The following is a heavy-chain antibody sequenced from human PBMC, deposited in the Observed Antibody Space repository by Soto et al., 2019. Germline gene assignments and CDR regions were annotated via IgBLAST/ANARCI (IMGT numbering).Heavy chain of an antibody. CDR2: MFPGGTT. V-gene: IGHV4-4*07. CDR3: ARTLSGFTYGSRQFYFDY. Sequence: PSETLSLTCTVSGYPITSYFWSGIRQPAGKGLEWIGHMFPGGTTSHNTSLKSRVSMSIDTSKNQFSLTLTSVTAADTAVYYCARTLSGFTYGSRQFYFDYWGQGTLVTVS. D-gene: IGHD3-10*01. CDR1: GYPITSYF. J-gene: IGHJ4*02.